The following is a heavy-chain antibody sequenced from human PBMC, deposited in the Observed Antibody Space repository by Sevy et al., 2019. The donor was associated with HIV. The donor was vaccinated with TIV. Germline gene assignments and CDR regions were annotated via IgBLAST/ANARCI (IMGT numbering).Heavy chain of an antibody. CDR3: ARDLSGIAVAGNY. V-gene: IGHV3-21*01. Sequence: GGSLRLSCAASGFTFSSYTMNWVRQAPGKGLEWVSSISTSSSYIYYADSVKGRFTMSRDNANNSLYLQMNSLRAEDTAVYYCARDLSGIAVAGNYWGQGTLVTVSS. J-gene: IGHJ4*02. D-gene: IGHD6-19*01. CDR1: GFTFSSYT. CDR2: ISTSSSYI.